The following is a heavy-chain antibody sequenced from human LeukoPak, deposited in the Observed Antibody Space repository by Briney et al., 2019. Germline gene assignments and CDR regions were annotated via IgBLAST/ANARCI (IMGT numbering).Heavy chain of an antibody. V-gene: IGHV4-34*01. CDR2: INHSGST. CDR1: GGSFSGYY. CDR3: ASRDYYDSSGYYYGGFQH. D-gene: IGHD3-22*01. J-gene: IGHJ1*01. Sequence: PSETLSLTCAVYGGSFSGYYWSWIRQPPGKGLEWIGEINHSGSTNYNPPLKSRVTISVDTSKNQFSLKLSSVTAADTAVYYCASRDYYDSSGYYYGGFQHWGQGTLVTVSS.